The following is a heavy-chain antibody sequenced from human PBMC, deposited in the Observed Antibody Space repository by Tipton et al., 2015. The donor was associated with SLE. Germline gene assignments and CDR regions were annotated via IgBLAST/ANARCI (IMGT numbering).Heavy chain of an antibody. V-gene: IGHV4-61*02. Sequence: TLSLTCTVSGGSISSSIYYWSWIRQPAGKGLEWIGRIYTSGSTNYNPSLKSRVTISVDTSKNQFSLKLSSVTAADTAVYYCARDQYYDFWSGFFDPWGQGTLVTVSS. D-gene: IGHD3-3*01. CDR2: IYTSGST. J-gene: IGHJ5*02. CDR1: GGSISSSIYY. CDR3: ARDQYYDFWSGFFDP.